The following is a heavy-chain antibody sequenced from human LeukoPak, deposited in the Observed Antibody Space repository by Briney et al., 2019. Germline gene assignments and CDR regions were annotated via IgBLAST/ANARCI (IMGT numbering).Heavy chain of an antibody. CDR3: AASLEATIIEVFDI. CDR1: GFTFTSSA. V-gene: IGHV1-58*02. CDR2: IVVGSGNT. D-gene: IGHD1-26*01. Sequence: SVKVSCKASGFTFTSSAMQWVRQARGQRLEWIGWIVVGSGNTNYAQKFQERVTITRDMSTSTAYMELSSPRSEDTAVYYCAASLEATIIEVFDIWGQGTMVTVSS. J-gene: IGHJ3*02.